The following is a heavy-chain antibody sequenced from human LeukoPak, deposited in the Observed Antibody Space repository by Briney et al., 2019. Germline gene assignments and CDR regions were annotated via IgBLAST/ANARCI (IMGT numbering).Heavy chain of an antibody. D-gene: IGHD3-9*01. CDR1: GYSISGGYY. J-gene: IGHJ3*02. CDR3: ARVAERTWLPYDAAFDI. Sequence: PSQTLSLTCTVSGYSISGGYYWGWIRQPPGKGLEWIGTIYHGGSTYYNPSLESRVTISLDTSKNHFSLNLTSVTAADTAMYYCARVAERTWLPYDAAFDIWGLGTMVTVSS. V-gene: IGHV4-38-2*02. CDR2: IYHGGST.